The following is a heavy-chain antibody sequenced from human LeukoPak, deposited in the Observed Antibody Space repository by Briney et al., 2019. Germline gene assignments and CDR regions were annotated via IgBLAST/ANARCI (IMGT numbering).Heavy chain of an antibody. Sequence: SEALSLTCTVSGGSISSSSYYWGRIRQPPGKGLEWIGSIYYSGSTYYNPSLKSRVTISVDTSKNQFSLKLSSVTAADTAVYYCARDRYSSGWYSLNYYYYYYMDVWGKGTTVTVSS. V-gene: IGHV4-39*07. CDR2: IYYSGST. CDR1: GGSISSSSYY. J-gene: IGHJ6*03. CDR3: ARDRYSSGWYSLNYYYYYYMDV. D-gene: IGHD6-19*01.